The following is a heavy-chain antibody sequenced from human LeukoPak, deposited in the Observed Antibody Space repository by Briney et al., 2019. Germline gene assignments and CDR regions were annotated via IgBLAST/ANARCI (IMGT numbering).Heavy chain of an antibody. CDR3: ARDYAEWSPIN. D-gene: IGHD3-3*01. V-gene: IGHV3-21*01. J-gene: IGHJ4*02. CDR2: ISSSSSYI. Sequence: GGSLRLSCAASGFTFSNYYMNWVRQAPGKGLEWVSSISSSSSYIYYADSVKGRFTISRDNAKNSLYLQMNSLRAEDTAVYYCARDYAEWSPINWGQGTLVTVSS. CDR1: GFTFSNYY.